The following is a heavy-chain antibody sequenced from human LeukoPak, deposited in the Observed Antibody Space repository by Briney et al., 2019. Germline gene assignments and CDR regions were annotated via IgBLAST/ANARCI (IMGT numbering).Heavy chain of an antibody. CDR2: ISGSGGST. D-gene: IGHD4-17*01. CDR3: ARDYGDYGDYYMDV. CDR1: GFTFSSYA. J-gene: IGHJ6*03. V-gene: IGHV3-23*01. Sequence: GGSLRLSCAASGFTFSSYAMSWVRQAPGKGLEWVSAISGSGGSTYYADSVKGRFTISRDNSKNTLYLQMNSLKAEDTAVYYCARDYGDYGDYYMDVWGKGTTVTISS.